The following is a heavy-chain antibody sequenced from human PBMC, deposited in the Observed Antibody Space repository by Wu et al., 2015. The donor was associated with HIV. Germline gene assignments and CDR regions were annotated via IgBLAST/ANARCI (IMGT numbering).Heavy chain of an antibody. CDR1: GVTLSSFA. D-gene: IGHD6-13*01. CDR2: IIPLFGTA. J-gene: IGHJ4*02. Sequence: QVQLVQSGAEVKKPGSSVKVSCKASGVTLSSFAFSWVRQAPGQGLEWMGGIIPLFGTANYAQKFQGRVTITTDKSTSTTYMELSSLRSEDTAIYYCARVFSTTWYDYFDYWGQGTLVTVSS. CDR3: ARVFSTTWYDYFDY. V-gene: IGHV1-69*05.